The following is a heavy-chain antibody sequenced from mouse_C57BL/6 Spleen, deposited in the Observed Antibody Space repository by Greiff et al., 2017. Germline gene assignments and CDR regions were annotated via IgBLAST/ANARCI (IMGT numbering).Heavy chain of an antibody. CDR3: TGPNWYFDV. J-gene: IGHJ1*03. V-gene: IGHV1-15*01. Sequence: VQLQESGAELVRPGASVTLSCKASGYSFTDYEMHWVKQTPVHGLEWIGAIDPENGGTAYNQKFKGKAILTADKSSITAYMELRSLTSVASAVYYCTGPNWYFDVWCTGTTVTVSS. CDR2: IDPENGGT. CDR1: GYSFTDYE.